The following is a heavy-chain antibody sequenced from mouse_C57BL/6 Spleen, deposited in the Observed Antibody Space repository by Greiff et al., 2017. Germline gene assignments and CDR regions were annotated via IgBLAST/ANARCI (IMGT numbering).Heavy chain of an antibody. V-gene: IGHV1-64*01. Sequence: QVQLQQPGAELVKPGASVKLSCKASGYTFTSYWMHWVKQRPGQGLEWIGMIHPNSGSTNYNEKFKSKATLTVDKSSRTAYRQLSSLPSEDSAVYYCARRRYGKLYWYVDVWGRGTTVTVSS. CDR3: ARRRYGKLYWYVDV. J-gene: IGHJ1*03. CDR1: GYTFTSYW. D-gene: IGHD2-10*02. CDR2: IHPNSGST.